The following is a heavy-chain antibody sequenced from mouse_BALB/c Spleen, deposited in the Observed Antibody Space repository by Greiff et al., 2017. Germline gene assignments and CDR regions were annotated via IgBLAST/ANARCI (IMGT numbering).Heavy chain of an antibody. Sequence: QVQLKQSGAELVKPGASVKLSCKASGYTFTSYYMYWVKQRPGQGLEWIGEINPSNGGTNFNEKFKSKATLTVDKSSSTAYMQLSSLTSEDSAVYYCTRVGGWSYYAMDYWGQGTSVTVSS. V-gene: IGHV1S81*02. J-gene: IGHJ4*01. CDR2: INPSNGGT. CDR1: GYTFTSYY. CDR3: TRVGGWSYYAMDY. D-gene: IGHD2-3*01.